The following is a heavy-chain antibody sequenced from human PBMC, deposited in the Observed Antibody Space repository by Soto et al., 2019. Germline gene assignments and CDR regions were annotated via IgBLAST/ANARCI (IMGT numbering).Heavy chain of an antibody. Sequence: GDSLKISCKGSGYSFAGYWITWVRQKPGKGLEWMGRIDPSDSQTYYSPSFRGHVTISATKSITTVFLQWSSLRASDTAIYYCARRISTGWFFASWGQANLVTVSS. D-gene: IGHD6-19*01. J-gene: IGHJ4*02. V-gene: IGHV5-10-1*01. CDR2: IDPSDSQT. CDR1: GYSFAGYW. CDR3: ARRISTGWFFAS.